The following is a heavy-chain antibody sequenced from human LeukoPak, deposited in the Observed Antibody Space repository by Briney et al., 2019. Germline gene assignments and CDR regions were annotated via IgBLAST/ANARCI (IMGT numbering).Heavy chain of an antibody. D-gene: IGHD2-15*01. CDR1: GGSISSGDYY. CDR2: IYYSGST. V-gene: IGHV4-30-4*01. J-gene: IGHJ4*02. CDR3: ARSLVRARIDY. Sequence: PSETLSLTCTVSGGSISSGDYYWSWIRQPPGKGLEWIGYIYYSGSTYYNPSPKSRVTISVDTSKNQFSLKLSSVTAADTAVYYCARSLVRARIDYWGQGTLVTVSS.